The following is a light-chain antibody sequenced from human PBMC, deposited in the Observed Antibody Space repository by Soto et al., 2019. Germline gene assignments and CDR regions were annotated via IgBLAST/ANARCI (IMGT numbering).Light chain of an antibody. CDR3: HQYDNWPPWT. Sequence: EVVMTQSPAILSVSPGERATLSCRASVSVGSHVAWYQQKPGQAPRLLIYDASTRATGIPARFSGSGSGTEFTLTISSLQSEDSAVYFCHQYDNWPPWTFGQGTKVEIK. J-gene: IGKJ1*01. CDR1: VSVGSH. V-gene: IGKV3-15*01. CDR2: DAS.